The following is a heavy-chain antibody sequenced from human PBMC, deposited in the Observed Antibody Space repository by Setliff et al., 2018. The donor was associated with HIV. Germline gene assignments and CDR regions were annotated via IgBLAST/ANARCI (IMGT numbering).Heavy chain of an antibody. D-gene: IGHD6-13*01. V-gene: IGHV1-2*02. J-gene: IGHJ3*02. Sequence: GASVKVSCKTSGYIFIRYYIFWVRQAPGQGLEWMGNINPHTGVTKYAEKFQGRVTMTRDTSISTAYMDLSGLRSDDTAVYYCMANIAATITYAFDIWGQGTMVTVSS. CDR2: INPHTGVT. CDR1: GYIFIRYY. CDR3: MANIAATITYAFDI.